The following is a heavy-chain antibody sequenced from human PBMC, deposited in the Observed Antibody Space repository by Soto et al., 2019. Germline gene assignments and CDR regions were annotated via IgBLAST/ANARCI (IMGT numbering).Heavy chain of an antibody. J-gene: IGHJ4*02. CDR2: IHHSGST. CDR1: GGSISSGENF. Sequence: SETLSLTCTVSGGSISSGENFWNWIRQSPGKGLEWIGYIHHSGSTYYNPSLKSRLTISVDTSKNQISLKLNSVTAADTAVYYCARDTGTYPYYFDYWGRGTLVTVSS. CDR3: ARDTGTYPYYFDY. D-gene: IGHD1-26*01. V-gene: IGHV4-30-4*01.